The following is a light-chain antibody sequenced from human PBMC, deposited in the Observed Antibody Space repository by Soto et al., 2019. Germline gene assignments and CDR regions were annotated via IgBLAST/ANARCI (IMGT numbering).Light chain of an antibody. V-gene: IGKV1-39*01. CDR1: QSISSY. CDR2: AAS. Sequence: IQMTQSPSSLSASVGDRVTITCRASQSISSYLNWYQQKPGKVPKLLIYAASSLQSGVPSRFSGSGSGTDFTLTISSLTPEDFETYYCQQSYSTPRTFGQGTKVDIK. J-gene: IGKJ1*01. CDR3: QQSYSTPRT.